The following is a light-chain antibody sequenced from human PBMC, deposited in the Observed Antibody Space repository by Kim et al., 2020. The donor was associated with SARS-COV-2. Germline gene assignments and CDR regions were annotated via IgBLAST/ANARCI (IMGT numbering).Light chain of an antibody. Sequence: GQRVTISCSGSSSNIGNNNVNWFQQRPGTAPKLLIYANDHRPSGVPDRFSGSKSGTSASLAISGLQSEDEADYYCAAWDATLNGWVFGGGTQLTVL. CDR2: AND. CDR1: SSNIGNNN. V-gene: IGLV1-44*01. J-gene: IGLJ3*02. CDR3: AAWDATLNGWV.